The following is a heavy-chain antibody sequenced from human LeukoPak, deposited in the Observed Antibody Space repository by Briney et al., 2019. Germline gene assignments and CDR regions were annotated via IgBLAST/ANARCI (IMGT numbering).Heavy chain of an antibody. J-gene: IGHJ4*02. D-gene: IGHD6-19*01. CDR3: AREEQWLVRAIDY. CDR1: GFTFSGYG. CDR2: ISSSSSYI. V-gene: IGHV3-21*01. Sequence: PGRSLRLSCAASGFTFSGYGMHWVRQAPGKGLEWVSSISSSSSYIYYADSVKGRFTISRDNAKNSLYLQMNSLRAEDTAVYYCAREEQWLVRAIDYWGQGTLVTVSS.